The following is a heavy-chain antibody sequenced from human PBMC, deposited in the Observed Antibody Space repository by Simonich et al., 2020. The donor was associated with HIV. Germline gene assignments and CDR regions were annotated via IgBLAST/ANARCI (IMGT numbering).Heavy chain of an antibody. V-gene: IGHV3-21*01. CDR3: ARDGRKGSSTSCSDY. J-gene: IGHJ4*02. Sequence: EVQLVESGGGLVKPGGSLRLSCAASGFTFSSYSMNWVRQAPGKGLEWVSSISSSSSYIYYADSVKGRFTISRDNAKNSLYLQMNSLRAEDTAVYYCARDGRKGSSTSCSDYWGQGTLVTVCS. D-gene: IGHD2-2*01. CDR1: GFTFSSYS. CDR2: ISSSSSYI.